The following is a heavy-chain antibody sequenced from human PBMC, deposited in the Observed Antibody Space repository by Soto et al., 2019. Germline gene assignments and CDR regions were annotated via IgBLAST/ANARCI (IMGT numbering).Heavy chain of an antibody. V-gene: IGHV4-39*01. CDR3: ARATAMVFVSDY. D-gene: IGHD5-18*01. Sequence: SETLSLTCTVSGGSISSSSYYWGWIRQPPGKGLEWIGSIYYSGSTYYNPSLKSRVTISVDTSKNQFSLKLSSVTAADTAVYYCARATAMVFVSDYWGQGTLVTVS. CDR2: IYYSGST. CDR1: GGSISSSSYY. J-gene: IGHJ4*02.